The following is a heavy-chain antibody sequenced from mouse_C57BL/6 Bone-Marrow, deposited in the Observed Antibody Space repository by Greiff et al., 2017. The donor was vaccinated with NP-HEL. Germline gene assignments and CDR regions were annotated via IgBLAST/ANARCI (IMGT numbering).Heavy chain of an antibody. CDR2: IWSDGST. J-gene: IGHJ1*03. D-gene: IGHD1-1*01. V-gene: IGHV2-6-1*01. CDR3: ARQGDYYGSSYTSYWYFDV. Sequence: VQGVESGPGLVAPSQSLSIPCTVSGFSLTSYGVHWVRQPPGKGLEWLVVIWSDGSTTYNSALKSRLSISKDNSKSQVFLKMNSLQTDDTAMYYCARQGDYYGSSYTSYWYFDVWGTGTTVTVSS. CDR1: GFSLTSYG.